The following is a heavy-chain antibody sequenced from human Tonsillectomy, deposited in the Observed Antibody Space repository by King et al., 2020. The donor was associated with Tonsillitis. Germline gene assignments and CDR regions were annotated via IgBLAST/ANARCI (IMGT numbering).Heavy chain of an antibody. V-gene: IGHV3-21*01. CDR1: GFTFSTYT. J-gene: IGHJ4*02. D-gene: IGHD3-9*01. CDR2: ISSSGGYI. Sequence: VQLVESGGGLVRPGGSLRLSCAASGFTFSTYTMSWVRQAPGKGLEWVSSISSSGGYIYYADSVKGRFTISRDNAKNSLYLQMNSLRAEDTAVYYWSGETQLSQLYDIRTGPQHYFDYWGQGSPVTVSS. CDR3: SGETQLSQLYDIRTGPQHYFDY.